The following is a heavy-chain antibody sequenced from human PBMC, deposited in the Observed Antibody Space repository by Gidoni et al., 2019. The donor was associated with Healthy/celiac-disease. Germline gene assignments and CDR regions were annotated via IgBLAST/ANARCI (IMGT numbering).Heavy chain of an antibody. CDR1: GFTFSSYG. CDR3: ARSWGDHYGDLAAFDI. D-gene: IGHD4-17*01. CDR2: ISYDGSNK. J-gene: IGHJ3*02. V-gene: IGHV3-30*03. Sequence: VESGGGVVQPGRSLRLSCAASGFTFSSYGMHWVRQAPGKGLEWVAVISYDGSNKYYADSVKGRFTISRDNSKNTLYLQMNSLRAEDTAVYYCARSWGDHYGDLAAFDIWGQGTMVTVSS.